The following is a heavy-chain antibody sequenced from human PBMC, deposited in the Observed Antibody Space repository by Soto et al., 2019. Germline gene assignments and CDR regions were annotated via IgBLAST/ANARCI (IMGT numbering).Heavy chain of an antibody. CDR1: GYTFTSYG. Sequence: ASVKVSCKASGYTFTSYGISWVRQAPGQGLEWMGWISAYNGNTNYAQKLQGRVTMTTDTSTSTAYMELRGLRSDDTAVYYCARGVVVAATDYYYGMDVWGQGTTVTVSS. CDR2: ISAYNGNT. J-gene: IGHJ6*02. CDR3: ARGVVVAATDYYYGMDV. D-gene: IGHD2-15*01. V-gene: IGHV1-18*01.